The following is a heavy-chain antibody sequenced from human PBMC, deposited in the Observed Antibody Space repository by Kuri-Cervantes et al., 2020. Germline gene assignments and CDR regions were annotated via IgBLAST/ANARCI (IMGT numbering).Heavy chain of an antibody. CDR1: GFTFSSYG. CDR3: ARLSTAVTGI. V-gene: IGHV3-7*01. CDR2: INQDGSEK. Sequence: GGSLRLSCAASGFTFSSYGMHWVRQAPGKGLEWVADINQDGSEKVYVDSLKGRFTISRDNAKNSLYLQLNSLTAEDTAVYYCARLSTAVTGIWGQGTLVTVSS. J-gene: IGHJ4*02. D-gene: IGHD2-21*02.